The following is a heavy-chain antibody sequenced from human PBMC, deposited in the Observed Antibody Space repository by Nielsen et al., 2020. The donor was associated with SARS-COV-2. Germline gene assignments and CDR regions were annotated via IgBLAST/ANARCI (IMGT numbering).Heavy chain of an antibody. J-gene: IGHJ3*02. D-gene: IGHD4-17*01. Sequence: SETLSLTCTVSGGSISSYYWSWIRQPPGKGLEWIGYIYYSGSTNYNPSLKSRVTISEDTSKNQFSLRLTSVTPSDTAVYYCARDYFGDYLDAFDIWGQGTMVTVSS. CDR3: ARDYFGDYLDAFDI. CDR1: GGSISSYY. CDR2: IYYSGST. V-gene: IGHV4-59*01.